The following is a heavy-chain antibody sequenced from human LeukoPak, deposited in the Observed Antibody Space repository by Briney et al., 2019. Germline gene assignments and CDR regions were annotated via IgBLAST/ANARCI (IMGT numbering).Heavy chain of an antibody. Sequence: KPSETLSLTCAVYGGSFSGYYWSWIRQPPGKGLEWIGEINHSGSTNYNPSLKSRVTISVDTSKNQFSLKLSSVTAADTAVYYCASSRPGTNEFDYWGQGTLVTVSS. V-gene: IGHV4-34*01. J-gene: IGHJ4*02. CDR3: ASSRPGTNEFDY. CDR1: GGSFSGYY. CDR2: INHSGST. D-gene: IGHD1-7*01.